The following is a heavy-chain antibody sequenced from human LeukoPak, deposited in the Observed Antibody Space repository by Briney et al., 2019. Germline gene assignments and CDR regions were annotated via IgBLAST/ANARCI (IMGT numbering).Heavy chain of an antibody. CDR1: GFSLSTSGVG. D-gene: IGHD5-18*01. CDR3: AHNKRIQLWFPTPNHENYFDY. CDR2: IYWDGDK. V-gene: IGHV2-5*02. Sequence: SGPTLVKPTQTLTLTCTFSGFSLSTSGVGVGWIRQPPGKALEWLALIYWDGDKRYSPSLKSRLTITKDTSKNQVVLTMTNMDPVDTATYYCAHNKRIQLWFPTPNHENYFDYWGQGTLVTVSS. J-gene: IGHJ4*02.